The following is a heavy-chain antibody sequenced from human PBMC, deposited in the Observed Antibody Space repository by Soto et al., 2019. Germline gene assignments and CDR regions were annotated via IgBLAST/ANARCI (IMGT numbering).Heavy chain of an antibody. Sequence: QAHLMQSGAEVKKPGSSVKVSCKASGGTFSGYAISWVRQRPGRGLEWMGGIIPILGITSYAEKFQGRITLAADESTGTAFMGLRSLISEDTAVYYCARDPRSITGTTSSEDFQYWGPGTLVSVSS. V-gene: IGHV1-69*01. J-gene: IGHJ1*01. D-gene: IGHD1-20*01. CDR1: GGTFSGYA. CDR3: ARDPRSITGTTSSEDFQY. CDR2: IIPILGIT.